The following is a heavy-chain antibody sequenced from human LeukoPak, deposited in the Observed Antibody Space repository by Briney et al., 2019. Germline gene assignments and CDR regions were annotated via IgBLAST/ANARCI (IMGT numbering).Heavy chain of an antibody. J-gene: IGHJ4*02. CDR3: ARVSSGYSSGWSMGY. D-gene: IGHD6-19*01. Sequence: PGGSLRLSCAASGFTFSSYSMNWVRQAPGKGLEWVSSISSSSSYIYYADSVKGRFTISRGNAKNSLYLQMNSLRAEDTAVYYCARVSSGYSSGWSMGYWGQGTLVTVSS. CDR1: GFTFSSYS. CDR2: ISSSSSYI. V-gene: IGHV3-21*01.